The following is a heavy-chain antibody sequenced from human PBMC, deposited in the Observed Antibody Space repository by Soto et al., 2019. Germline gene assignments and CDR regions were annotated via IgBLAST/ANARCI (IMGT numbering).Heavy chain of an antibody. Sequence: SETLSLTCTVSGGSISSYYWSWIRQPPGKELEWIGYIYYSGSTNYNPSLKSRVTISVDTSKNQFSLKLSSVTAADTAVYYCARHAWFGELFRPSGYYYYYMDVWGKGTTVTVSS. D-gene: IGHD3-10*01. J-gene: IGHJ6*03. CDR2: IYYSGST. CDR3: ARHAWFGELFRPSGYYYYYMDV. CDR1: GGSISSYY. V-gene: IGHV4-59*08.